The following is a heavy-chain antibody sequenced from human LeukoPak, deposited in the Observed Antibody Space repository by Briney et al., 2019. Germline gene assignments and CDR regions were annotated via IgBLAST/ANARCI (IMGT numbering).Heavy chain of an antibody. Sequence: PGGSLRLSCAGSGFTLSSYAMHWVRQPTGKSLEWVSAIGAAGDPYYAGSVKGRFTISRDNSKNTLYLQMNSLRAEDTAVYYCAKDAPCSGGSCYQGYNDYWGQGTLVTVSS. CDR1: GFTLSSYA. V-gene: IGHV3-13*05. CDR3: AKDAPCSGGSCYQGYNDY. CDR2: IGAAGDP. J-gene: IGHJ4*02. D-gene: IGHD2-15*01.